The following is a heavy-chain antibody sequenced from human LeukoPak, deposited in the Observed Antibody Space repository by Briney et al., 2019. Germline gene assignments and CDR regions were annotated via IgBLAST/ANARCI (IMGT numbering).Heavy chain of an antibody. J-gene: IGHJ4*02. CDR3: ARLGAVTTGLGRDY. Sequence: SETLSLTCTVSGGSISSGSYYWSWIRQPAGKGLEWIGRIYTSGSTNYNPSLKSRVTISVDTSKNQFSLKLSSVTAADTAVYYCARLGAVTTGLGRDYWGQGTLVTVSS. V-gene: IGHV4-61*02. D-gene: IGHD4-17*01. CDR1: GGSISSGSYY. CDR2: IYTSGST.